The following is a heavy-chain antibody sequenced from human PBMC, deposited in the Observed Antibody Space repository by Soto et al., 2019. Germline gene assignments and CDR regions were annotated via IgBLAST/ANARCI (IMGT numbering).Heavy chain of an antibody. CDR1: GFTFSSYA. CDR2: ISGSGGST. Sequence: PGGSLRLSCAASGFTFSSYAMSWVRQAPGKGLEWVSAISGSGGSTYYADSVKGRFTISRDNSKNTLYLQMNSLRAEDTAVYYCAKDMYYDYVWGSYKAFDIWGQGTMVTVS. CDR3: AKDMYYDYVWGSYKAFDI. J-gene: IGHJ3*02. D-gene: IGHD3-16*01. V-gene: IGHV3-23*01.